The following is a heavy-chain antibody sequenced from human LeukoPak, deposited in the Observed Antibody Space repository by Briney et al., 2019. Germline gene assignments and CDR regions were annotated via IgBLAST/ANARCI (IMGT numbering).Heavy chain of an antibody. Sequence: GGSVKLSCKASGYTFTGYDINWVRQAPGQGHEWLGCINPNSGNTGYTQKFQGRVTMTRNTSISTAYMELSSLRSEDTAVYYCARAELRYFDWPPGDYWGQGTLVTVSS. CDR1: GYTFTGYD. J-gene: IGHJ4*02. V-gene: IGHV1-8*01. CDR2: INPNSGNT. CDR3: ARAELRYFDWPPGDY. D-gene: IGHD3-9*01.